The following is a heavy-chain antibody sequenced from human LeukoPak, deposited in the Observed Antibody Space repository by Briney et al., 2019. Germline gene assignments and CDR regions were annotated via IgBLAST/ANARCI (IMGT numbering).Heavy chain of an antibody. Sequence: PSETLSLTCTVSGGSISGHYWTWIRQPPGKGLEWIGQIHYSGRPDYKPSLKSRVTISVDTSKNQLSLKVTSVTGADTAVYYCARFGVDYDMDVWGQGTTVSVSS. V-gene: IGHV4-59*11. CDR3: ARFGVDYDMDV. D-gene: IGHD3-16*01. CDR2: IHYSGRP. J-gene: IGHJ6*02. CDR1: GGSISGHY.